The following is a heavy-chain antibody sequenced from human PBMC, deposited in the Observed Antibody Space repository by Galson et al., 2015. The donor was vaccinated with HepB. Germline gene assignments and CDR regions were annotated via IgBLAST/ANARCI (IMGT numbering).Heavy chain of an antibody. CDR2: TYYRCKWYN. CDR3: AREWGWAGHIVVVTAPPYGMDV. CDR1: GDSVSSNSAA. J-gene: IGHJ6*02. D-gene: IGHD2-21*02. Sequence: CAISGDSVSSNSAAWNWIRQSPSRGLEWLGRTYYRCKWYNDYAVSVKSRITINPDTSKNQFSLQLNSVTPEDTAVYYCAREWGWAGHIVVVTAPPYGMDVWGQGTTVTVSS. V-gene: IGHV6-1*01.